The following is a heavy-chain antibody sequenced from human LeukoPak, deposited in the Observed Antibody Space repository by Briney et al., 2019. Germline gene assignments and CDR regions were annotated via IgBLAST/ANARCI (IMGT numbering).Heavy chain of an antibody. CDR3: AKRGVVIRGLLVIGYHQEAYHYDF. V-gene: IGHV3-23*01. J-gene: IGHJ4*02. CDR2: ISERGGST. D-gene: IGHD3-10*01. CDR1: GISLSHYA. Sequence: GGSLRLSCVVSGISLSHYAMTCVRQAPGEGQEWVSYISERGGSTTYADSVKGQFTISRDTSLNTLYLQMNNLRAEDTAVYFCAKRGVVIRGLLVIGYHQEAYHYDFWGQGVLVTVSS.